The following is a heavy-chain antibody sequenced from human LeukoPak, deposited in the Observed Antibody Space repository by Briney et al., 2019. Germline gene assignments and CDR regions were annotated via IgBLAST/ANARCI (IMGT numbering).Heavy chain of an antibody. D-gene: IGHD3/OR15-3a*01. V-gene: IGHV3-11*06. Sequence: GGSLRLSCAASGFTIGGFAMTWIRQTPEEGLEWLSYISSSSDYKNYADSLRGRFTISRDNAKNSVYLQMNSLRAEDTAVYYCARQGLYDSSDFWTFQHWGQGTLVTVSS. CDR1: GFTIGGFA. J-gene: IGHJ1*01. CDR2: ISSSSDYK. CDR3: ARQGLYDSSDFWTFQH.